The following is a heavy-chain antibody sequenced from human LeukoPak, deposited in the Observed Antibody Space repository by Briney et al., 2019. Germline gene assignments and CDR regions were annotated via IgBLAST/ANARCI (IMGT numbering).Heavy chain of an antibody. V-gene: IGHV1-69*13. CDR1: GGTFSSYA. CDR2: IIPIFGTA. Sequence: SVKVSCKASGGTFSSYAISWVRQAPGQGLEWMGGIIPIFGTANYAQEFQGRVTITADESTSTAYMELSSLRSEDTAVYYCARDAIQYDFWSGFAFDPWGQGTLVTVSS. D-gene: IGHD3-3*01. J-gene: IGHJ5*02. CDR3: ARDAIQYDFWSGFAFDP.